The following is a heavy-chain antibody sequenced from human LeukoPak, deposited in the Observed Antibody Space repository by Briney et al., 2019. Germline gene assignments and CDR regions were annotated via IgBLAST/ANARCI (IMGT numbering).Heavy chain of an antibody. V-gene: IGHV3-23*01. D-gene: IGHD5-24*01. CDR2: ISGSGGST. CDR1: GFTFSSYA. CDR3: ARNLIRREGSRGPRAGFDY. Sequence: GGSLRLSCAASGFTFSSYAMSWVRQAPGKGLEWVSAISGSGGSTYYADSVKGRFTISRDNSKNTLYLQMNSLRAEDTAVYYCARNLIRREGSRGPRAGFDYGGQGPLVTVSS. J-gene: IGHJ4*02.